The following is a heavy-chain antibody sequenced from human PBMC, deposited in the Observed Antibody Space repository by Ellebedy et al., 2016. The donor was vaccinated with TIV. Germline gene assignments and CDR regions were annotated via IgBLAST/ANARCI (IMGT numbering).Heavy chain of an antibody. J-gene: IGHJ4*02. CDR2: IHHNGST. D-gene: IGHD3-10*01. Sequence: SETLSLTCAVYGGSFSGYYWNWIRQPPGKGLEWIGEIHHNGSTNYNPSLKSRVTISVDTSKNQFSLKLSSVTAADTAVYYCARGAGFGELVFHYAYWGQGTLVTVSS. CDR1: GGSFSGYY. V-gene: IGHV4-34*01. CDR3: ARGAGFGELVFHYAY.